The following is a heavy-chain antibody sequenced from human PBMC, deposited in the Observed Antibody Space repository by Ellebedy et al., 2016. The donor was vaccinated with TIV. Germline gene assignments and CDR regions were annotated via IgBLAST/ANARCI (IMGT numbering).Heavy chain of an antibody. Sequence: GESLKISCKASGYSFSSYCITWVRQMPGKGLESMGRIYPSDSYTTYSPSFQGHVTISADKSIDTAYLQWSSLKASDTAFYYCARFSGSFGGFDYWGQGTLVTVSS. V-gene: IGHV5-10-1*01. CDR2: IYPSDSYT. CDR3: ARFSGSFGGFDY. CDR1: GYSFSSYC. J-gene: IGHJ4*02. D-gene: IGHD1-26*01.